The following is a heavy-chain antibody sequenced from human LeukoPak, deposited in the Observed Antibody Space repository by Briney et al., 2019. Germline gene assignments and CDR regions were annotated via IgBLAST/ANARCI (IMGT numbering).Heavy chain of an antibody. J-gene: IGHJ4*02. V-gene: IGHV3-66*01. CDR2: IYSGGNT. CDR3: AYSDFVRTVNYFDY. Sequence: QAGVSLRLSCAASGFTVSSSYMSWVRQAPGKGLEWVSVIYSGGNTYYADSVKGRFTISRDNPKNSLFLQMNSLRAEDTALYYCAYSDFVRTVNYFDYWGQGTLVTVSS. D-gene: IGHD4-11*01. CDR1: GFTVSSSY.